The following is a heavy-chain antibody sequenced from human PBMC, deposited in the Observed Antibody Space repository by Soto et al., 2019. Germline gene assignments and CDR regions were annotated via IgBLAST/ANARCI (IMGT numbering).Heavy chain of an antibody. Sequence: PSETLSISCTVSGGSISSGDYYWSWIRQPPGKGLEWIGYIYYSGSTYYNPSLKSRVTISVDTSKNQFSLKLSSVTAADTAVYYCARTGSEWSLFDYWGQGILVTVSS. J-gene: IGHJ4*02. D-gene: IGHD3-10*01. V-gene: IGHV4-30-4*01. CDR1: GGSISSGDYY. CDR2: IYYSGST. CDR3: ARTGSEWSLFDY.